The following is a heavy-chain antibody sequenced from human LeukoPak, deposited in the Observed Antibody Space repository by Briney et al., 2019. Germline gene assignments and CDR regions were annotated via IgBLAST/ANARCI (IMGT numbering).Heavy chain of an antibody. Sequence: GGSLRLSCAASGFTFSDYYMSWIRQAPGKGLEWVSYISSSGSTIYYADSVKGRFTIPRDNAKNSLYLQMNSLRAEDTAVYYCARFAPRLNFDYWGQGTLVTVSS. J-gene: IGHJ4*02. CDR3: ARFAPRLNFDY. CDR1: GFTFSDYY. V-gene: IGHV3-11*01. D-gene: IGHD1-1*01. CDR2: ISSSGSTI.